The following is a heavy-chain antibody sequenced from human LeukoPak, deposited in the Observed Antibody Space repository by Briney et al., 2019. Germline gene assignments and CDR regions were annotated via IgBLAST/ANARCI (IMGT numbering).Heavy chain of an antibody. Sequence: SETLSLTCTVSGGSISSDYWSWIRRPPGKGLEWIGYIYYNGNTNYSPSLKSRVTMSVDTSKNLFSLKVSSVTAADTAVYYCARGRSNYYGMDVWGQGTTVTVSS. V-gene: IGHV4-59*01. D-gene: IGHD1-26*01. CDR3: ARGRSNYYGMDV. CDR1: GGSISSDY. J-gene: IGHJ6*02. CDR2: IYYNGNT.